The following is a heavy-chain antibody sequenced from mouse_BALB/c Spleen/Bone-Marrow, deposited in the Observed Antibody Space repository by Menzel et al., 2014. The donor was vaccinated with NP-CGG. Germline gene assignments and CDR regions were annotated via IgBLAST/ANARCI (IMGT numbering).Heavy chain of an antibody. CDR1: GYTFTSYW. V-gene: IGHV1S81*02. D-gene: IGHD1-1*01. J-gene: IGHJ2*01. CDR2: INPSNGRT. Sequence: VKLQESGAELVKPGASVKLSKASGYTFTSYWMHWVKQKPGQGLEWIGEINPSNGRTNYNEKFKSKATLTVDKSSSTAYMQLSSLTSEDSAVYYCARRATTVVATDYWGQGTTLTVSS. CDR3: ARRATTVVATDY.